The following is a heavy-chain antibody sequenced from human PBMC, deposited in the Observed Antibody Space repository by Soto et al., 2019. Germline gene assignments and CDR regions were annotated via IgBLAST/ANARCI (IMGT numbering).Heavy chain of an antibody. V-gene: IGHV4-39*01. D-gene: IGHD5-12*01. J-gene: IGHJ4*02. CDR1: DDNISSSGTY. Sequence: LETMPHTCTVADDNISSSGTYWGWIRQPPGKGLEWIGSIYYSGSTYYSTSLKSRVTISVDTSKNQVSLQLRSVTAVDTAVYFCARVRGYSAFDYWGQGTLVTVSS. CDR2: IYYSGST. CDR3: ARVRGYSAFDY.